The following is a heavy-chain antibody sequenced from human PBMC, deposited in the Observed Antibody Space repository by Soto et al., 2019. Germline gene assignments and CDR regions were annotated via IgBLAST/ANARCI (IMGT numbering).Heavy chain of an antibody. V-gene: IGHV4-39*01. CDR2: IYYSGST. J-gene: IGHJ4*02. Sequence: SETLSLTCTVSGGSISSSSYYWGWIRQPPGKGLEWIGSIYYSGSTYYNPSLKSRVTISVDTSKNQFSLKLSSVTAADTAVYYCARHWTIFHWEGLDWGQGTLVTVSS. CDR1: GGSISSSSYY. D-gene: IGHD3-3*01. CDR3: ARHWTIFHWEGLD.